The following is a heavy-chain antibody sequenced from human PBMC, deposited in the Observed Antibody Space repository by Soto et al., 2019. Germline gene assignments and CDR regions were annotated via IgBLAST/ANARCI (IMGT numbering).Heavy chain of an antibody. Sequence: QVQLQQWGAGLLKPSETLSLTCAVYGGSFSGYYWSWIRQPPGKGLEWIGEINHSGSTNYNPSLKSRVTISVDMSKNQFSLKLSSVTAADTAVYYCARGRGRSGYDSYYYYGMDVWGQGTTVTVSS. D-gene: IGHD5-12*01. CDR1: GGSFSGYY. CDR3: ARGRGRSGYDSYYYYGMDV. J-gene: IGHJ6*02. CDR2: INHSGST. V-gene: IGHV4-34*01.